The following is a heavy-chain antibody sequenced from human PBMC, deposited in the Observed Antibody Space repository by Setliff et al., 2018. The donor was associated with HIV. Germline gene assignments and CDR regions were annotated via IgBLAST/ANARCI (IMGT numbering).Heavy chain of an antibody. CDR3: ARRTSPPSGLYSAYYMDV. CDR1: GGFISSYW. V-gene: IGHV4-59*08. J-gene: IGHJ6*03. Sequence: SETLSLTCTVSGGFISSYWWSWIRQPPGKGLQWIGHISCSGSTNYIPSLKSRVTISVDTLKNQFSLKLSSVTATDTAVYYCARRTSPPSGLYSAYYMDVWGRGTTVTVSS. CDR2: ISCSGST. D-gene: IGHD1-26*01.